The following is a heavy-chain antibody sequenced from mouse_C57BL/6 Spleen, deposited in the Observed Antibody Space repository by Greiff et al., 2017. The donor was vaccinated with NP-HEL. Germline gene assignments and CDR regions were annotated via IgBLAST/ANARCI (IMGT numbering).Heavy chain of an antibody. J-gene: IGHJ2*01. CDR2: ISSGSSTI. V-gene: IGHV5-17*01. CDR3: ARQRYYYGSSYFDD. Sequence: EVQLVESGGGLVKPGGSLKLSCAASGFTFSDYGMHWVRQAPEKGLEWVAYISSGSSTIYYADTVKGRFTISRDNAKNTLFLQMTILRSEDTAMYYCARQRYYYGSSYFDDWGQGTTLTVSS. D-gene: IGHD1-1*01. CDR1: GFTFSDYG.